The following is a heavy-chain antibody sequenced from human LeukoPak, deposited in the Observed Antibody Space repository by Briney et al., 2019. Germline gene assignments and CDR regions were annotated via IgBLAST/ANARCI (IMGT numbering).Heavy chain of an antibody. CDR1: GGSIDITNY. Sequence: SGTLSLTCGVSGGSIDITNYWSWVRQVPDKGLEWIGEISHDGTTNYNASLRSRVAMSLDRANNQFSLSLTSVIAADTAVYYCTRENRPFCPFAYWGQGILVTVSS. CDR3: TRENRPFCPFAY. D-gene: IGHD2/OR15-2a*01. J-gene: IGHJ4*02. CDR2: ISHDGTT. V-gene: IGHV4-4*02.